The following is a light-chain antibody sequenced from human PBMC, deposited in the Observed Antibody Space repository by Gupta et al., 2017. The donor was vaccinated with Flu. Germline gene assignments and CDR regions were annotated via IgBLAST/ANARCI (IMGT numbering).Light chain of an antibody. CDR3: MQYTHWLCT. CDR2: KVS. V-gene: IGKV2-30*01. Sequence: DVVMTQPPLSPLVARGKAASIYCTSSQSFVYTDGNIYLTWFQQRPGQSPRRLIYKVSNRDSGVPDRFSGSGSGTDFTLTISRVEAEDVGVYYCMQYTHWLCTFGQGTKVEIK. CDR1: QSFVYTDGNIY. J-gene: IGKJ1*01.